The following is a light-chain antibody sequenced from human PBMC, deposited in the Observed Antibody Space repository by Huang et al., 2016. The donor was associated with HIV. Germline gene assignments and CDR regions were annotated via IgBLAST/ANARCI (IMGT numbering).Light chain of an antibody. Sequence: IQLTQSPSSLSASVGDRVTITCRASQGISSYLAWYQQKPGKAPKLLIYAASTLQSVVPSRFSGSGSGTDFTLTISSLQPEDFATYYCQQLNSYPFFGGGTKVEIK. J-gene: IGKJ4*01. CDR3: QQLNSYPF. V-gene: IGKV1-9*01. CDR1: QGISSY. CDR2: AAS.